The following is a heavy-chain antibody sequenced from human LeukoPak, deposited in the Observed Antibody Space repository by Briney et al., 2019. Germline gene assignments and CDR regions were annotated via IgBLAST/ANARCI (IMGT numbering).Heavy chain of an antibody. J-gene: IGHJ5*02. V-gene: IGHV3-13*01. CDR1: GFTFSSYD. CDR2: IGTAGDT. Sequence: PGGSLRLSCAASGFTFSSYDMHWVRQATGKGLEWVSAIGTAGDTYYPGSVKGRFTISRENAKNSLYLQMNSLRAGDTAVYYCARGRTSFNQGALNNWFDPWGQGTLVTVSS. D-gene: IGHD2-2*01. CDR3: ARGRTSFNQGALNNWFDP.